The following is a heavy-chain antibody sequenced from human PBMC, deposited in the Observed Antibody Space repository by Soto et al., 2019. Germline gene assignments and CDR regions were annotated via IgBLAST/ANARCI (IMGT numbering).Heavy chain of an antibody. V-gene: IGHV4-59*03. Sequence: WETLSLPGTASGGSFSSYDRSWFRHPPGKGLEWVGYIYYSRSTIYYPSLMRRVTIAVDTSNKQFSLKLSSVTAAETAVYYGAIRGDSYAFDIWGQGTMVTVSS. CDR1: GGSFSSYD. CDR2: IYYSRST. CDR3: AIRGDSYAFDI. D-gene: IGHD2-21*02. J-gene: IGHJ3*02.